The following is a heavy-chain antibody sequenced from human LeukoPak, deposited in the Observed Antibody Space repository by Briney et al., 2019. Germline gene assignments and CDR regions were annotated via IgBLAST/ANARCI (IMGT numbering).Heavy chain of an antibody. CDR1: GFTFSSYG. J-gene: IGHJ4*02. CDR3: ARHYYGGNSPLDY. Sequence: GGSLRLSCAASGFTFSSYGIHWVRQAPGKGLEWVAFIRYDGSNKYYADSVKGRFTISRDNSKNTLYLQMNSLRAEDTALYYCARHYYGGNSPLDYWGQGTLVTVSS. V-gene: IGHV3-30*02. D-gene: IGHD4-23*01. CDR2: IRYDGSNK.